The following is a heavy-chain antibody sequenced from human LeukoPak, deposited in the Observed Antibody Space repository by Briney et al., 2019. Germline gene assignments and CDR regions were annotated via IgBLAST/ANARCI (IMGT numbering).Heavy chain of an antibody. Sequence: GGSLRLSCAASGFTFSSYDMHWVRQATGKGLEWVSAIGTAGDAYYPGSVKGRFTISRENAKNSLYLQMNSLRAGDTAVYYCARVGYSSSWYDYWGQGTLVTVSS. CDR1: GFTFSSYD. V-gene: IGHV3-13*01. D-gene: IGHD6-13*01. CDR2: IGTAGDA. J-gene: IGHJ4*02. CDR3: ARVGYSSSWYDY.